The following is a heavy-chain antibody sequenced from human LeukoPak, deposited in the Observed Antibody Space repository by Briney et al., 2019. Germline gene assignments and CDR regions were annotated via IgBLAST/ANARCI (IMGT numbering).Heavy chain of an antibody. CDR1: GFTFSQFA. J-gene: IGHJ4*02. D-gene: IGHD3-3*01. Sequence: GGSLRLSCAASGFTFSQFAVHWVRQAPGKGLEWVADISHDGRNTYYADSVKGRFTISRDNSKNTLYLQMNSLRTEDTAVYYCARDSNSDFWSGYYTNYFDYWGQGTLVTVSS. CDR3: ARDSNSDFWSGYYTNYFDY. CDR2: ISHDGRNT. V-gene: IGHV3-30*04.